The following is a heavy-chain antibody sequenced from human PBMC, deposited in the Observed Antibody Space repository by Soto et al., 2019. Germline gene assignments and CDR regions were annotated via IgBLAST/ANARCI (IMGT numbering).Heavy chain of an antibody. V-gene: IGHV1-69*08. D-gene: IGHD3-3*01. CDR3: AREFGDGLEKMGMLRFLEWNSDRNAFDI. CDR2: IIPLLDTA. CDR1: GGTLRSDT. J-gene: IGHJ3*02. Sequence: SVKVSCKTPGGTLRSDTITWVRQAPGQGLEWMGRIIPLLDTADYAQKFQGRVRITADKSTGTAYMEVNSLRFEDTAVYYCAREFGDGLEKMGMLRFLEWNSDRNAFDIWGQGTMVTVSS.